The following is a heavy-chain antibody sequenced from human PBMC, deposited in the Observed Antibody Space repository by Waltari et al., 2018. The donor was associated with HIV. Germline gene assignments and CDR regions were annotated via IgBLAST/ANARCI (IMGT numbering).Heavy chain of an antibody. CDR2: IYTSGST. CDR1: GGSISSGSYY. V-gene: IGHV4-61*02. CDR3: ARVSTVVTPYFDL. D-gene: IGHD4-17*01. J-gene: IGHJ2*01. Sequence: QVQLQESGPGLVKPSQTLSLTCTVSGGSISSGSYYWSWIRQPAGKGLEWIGRIYTSGSTNYNPSLKSRVTISVATSKNQFSLKLSSVTAADTAVYYCARVSTVVTPYFDLWGRGTLVTVSS.